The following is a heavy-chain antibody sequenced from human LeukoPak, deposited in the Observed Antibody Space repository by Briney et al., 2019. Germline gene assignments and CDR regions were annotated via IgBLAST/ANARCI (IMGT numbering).Heavy chain of an antibody. CDR1: GYTFISYG. V-gene: IGHV1-18*01. CDR2: ISAYNGNT. Sequence: ASVKVSCKASGYTFISYGINWVRQAPGQGLEWMGWISAYNGNTNYAQKFKGRGTMTTDTSTSTACMELWSLRSDDTAVYYCARDLYASGSYSGDYWGQGTLVTVSS. CDR3: ARDLYASGSYSGDY. J-gene: IGHJ4*02. D-gene: IGHD6-19*01.